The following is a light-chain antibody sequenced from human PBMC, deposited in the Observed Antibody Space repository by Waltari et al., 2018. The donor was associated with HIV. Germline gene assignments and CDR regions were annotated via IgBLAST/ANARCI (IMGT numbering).Light chain of an antibody. J-gene: IGLJ3*02. CDR3: SSYAATTTIL. Sequence: QSVLTQPASVSGSPGQSITISCTGTNSDVGAYDYVSWYQQYPGKAPKLLIYEVTIRSPGISYRFSGSKSGNTASMTISGLQPEDEAHYYCSSYAATTTILFGGGTRLTVL. V-gene: IGLV2-14*01. CDR1: NSDVGAYDY. CDR2: EVT.